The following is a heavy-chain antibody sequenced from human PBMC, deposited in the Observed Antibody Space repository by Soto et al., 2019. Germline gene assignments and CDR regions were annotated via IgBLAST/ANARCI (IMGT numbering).Heavy chain of an antibody. V-gene: IGHV1-2*04. D-gene: IGHD6-19*01. Sequence: QVQLVQSGAEVKKPGASVKVSCKASGYTFTGYYMHWVRQAPGQGREWMGWINPNSGGTNYAQKYQGWVTMTRDTSIRTEHMELSRMRSDDTAVYYCARDILGLPGIAVADAVFEYWGQGTMVTVSS. J-gene: IGHJ4*02. CDR2: INPNSGGT. CDR3: ARDILGLPGIAVADAVFEY. CDR1: GYTFTGYY.